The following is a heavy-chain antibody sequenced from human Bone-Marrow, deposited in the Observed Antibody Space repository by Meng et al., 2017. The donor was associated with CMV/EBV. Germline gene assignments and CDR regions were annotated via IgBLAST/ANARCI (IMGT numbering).Heavy chain of an antibody. D-gene: IGHD3-16*01. V-gene: IGHV3-48*03. J-gene: IGHJ4*02. CDR2: ISGSAYTR. CDR1: GFNFNVYE. Sequence: GESLKISCAASGFNFNVYEMNWVRQAPGKGLEWVAYISGSAYTRLYSDSVKGRFTISRDNAKTLVHLQMNSLRAEDTATYYCAAGGGFDFWGQGALVTCYS. CDR3: AAGGGFDF.